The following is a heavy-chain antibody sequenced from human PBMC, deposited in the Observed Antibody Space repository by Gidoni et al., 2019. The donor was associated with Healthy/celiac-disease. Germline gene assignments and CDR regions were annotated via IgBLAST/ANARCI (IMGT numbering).Heavy chain of an antibody. CDR1: GSTFSSYS. Sequence: EVQLVESGGGLVQPGGSLRLSCAAPGSTFSSYSMNWFRQAPGKGLEWVSYISSSSSTIYYADSVKGRFTISRDNAKNSRYLQMNSLRAEDTAVYYCARDYSAAGAYYFDYWGQGTLVTVSS. D-gene: IGHD6-13*01. CDR3: ARDYSAAGAYYFDY. V-gene: IGHV3-48*01. CDR2: ISSSSSTI. J-gene: IGHJ4*02.